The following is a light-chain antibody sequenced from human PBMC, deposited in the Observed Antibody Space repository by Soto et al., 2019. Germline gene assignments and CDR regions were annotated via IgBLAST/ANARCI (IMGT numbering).Light chain of an antibody. CDR3: QQYGSSGT. CDR2: GAS. J-gene: IGKJ1*01. CDR1: QSVSNNY. V-gene: IGKV3-20*01. Sequence: EIVWTQYPGTLSLSPGERATLSCRASQSVSNNYLAWYQQKPGQAPRLLIYGASNRATGIPDRFSGSGSGTDFTLTISRLEPEDFAVYYCQQYGSSGTFGQGAKADIK.